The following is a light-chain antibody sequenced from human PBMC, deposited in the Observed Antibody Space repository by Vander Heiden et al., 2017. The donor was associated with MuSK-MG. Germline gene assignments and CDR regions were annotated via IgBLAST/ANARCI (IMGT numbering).Light chain of an antibody. CDR1: QSVRSY. CDR3: QQRYNWPPWT. CDR2: DAS. J-gene: IGKJ1*01. Sequence: EIVLTQSPATLSLSPGERATLSCRASQSVRSYLAWYQQKPGQAPRLLIYDASNRAAGIPARFSGSGSGTDFTLTISSREPEDFAVYYCQQRYNWPPWTFGQGTKVEIK. V-gene: IGKV3-11*01.